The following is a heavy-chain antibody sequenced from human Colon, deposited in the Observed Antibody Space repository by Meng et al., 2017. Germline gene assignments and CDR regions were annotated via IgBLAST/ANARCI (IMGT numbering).Heavy chain of an antibody. D-gene: IGHD4-17*01. Sequence: GPLQASVPGPVQPSQTLSLTCTGSGGSISSGDYYVSWIRQPPGKGLEWIGYIYYSGSTYSNASLKSRVTISIDRSKNQFSLKLSSVTAADTAVYYCARDRKHYGERGWFDPWGQGTLVTVSS. CDR2: IYYSGST. V-gene: IGHV4-30-4*01. CDR1: GGSISSGDYY. J-gene: IGHJ5*02. CDR3: ARDRKHYGERGWFDP.